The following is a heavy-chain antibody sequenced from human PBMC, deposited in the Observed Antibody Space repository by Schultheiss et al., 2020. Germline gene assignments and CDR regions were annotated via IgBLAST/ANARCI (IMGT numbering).Heavy chain of an antibody. Sequence: GGSLRLSCAASGFTFSSYSMNWVRQAPGKGLEWVSSISSSSSYIYYADSVKGRFTISRDNAKNSLYLQMNSLRAEDTAVYYCARAPITLEVAGIDYWGQGTLVTVSS. J-gene: IGHJ4*02. V-gene: IGHV3-21*01. CDR2: ISSSSSYI. D-gene: IGHD2-15*01. CDR1: GFTFSSYS. CDR3: ARAPITLEVAGIDY.